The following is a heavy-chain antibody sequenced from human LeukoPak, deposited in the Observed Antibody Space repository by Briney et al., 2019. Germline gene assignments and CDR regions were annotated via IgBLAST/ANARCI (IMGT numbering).Heavy chain of an antibody. CDR2: INPNSGGT. CDR1: VYTFTGYY. CDR3: ARDHTGPRFPDAFDI. V-gene: IGHV1-2*02. Sequence: ASVKVSCKASVYTFTGYYMHWVRQAPGQGLEWMGWINPNSGGTNYAPKVQGRVTMTRDTSISTAYMELSRLRADDTAVYYCARDHTGPRFPDAFDIWGQGTMVTVSS. J-gene: IGHJ3*02. D-gene: IGHD1-1*01.